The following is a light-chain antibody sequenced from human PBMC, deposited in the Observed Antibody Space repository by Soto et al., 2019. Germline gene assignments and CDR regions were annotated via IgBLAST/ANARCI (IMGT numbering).Light chain of an antibody. Sequence: IRMYISLVTVSLSVGDRVTITCRDSTGSGGWLAWYQQKPGKAPKLLIYDVSSLESGVPPRFSGSGSGTEFTLAISSLQSEDFAVCYCQQYNNWPPVTFGQGTKADI. CDR2: DVS. V-gene: IGKV1-5*01. CDR3: QQYNNWPPVT. J-gene: IGKJ1*01. CDR1: TGSGGW.